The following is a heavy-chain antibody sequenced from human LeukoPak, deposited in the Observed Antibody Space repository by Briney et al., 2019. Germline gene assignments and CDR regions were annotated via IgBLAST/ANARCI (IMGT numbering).Heavy chain of an antibody. J-gene: IGHJ4*02. Sequence: ASVKVSCKASGYSFTGYFILWMRQAPGQGLEWLGWIDPHSGSTNYAPKFQGRVTSTRDTSINTVYLEVTSLRPDDTAIYYCARRGLAASSDSWGQGTLVTVPS. CDR2: IDPHSGST. V-gene: IGHV1-2*02. D-gene: IGHD2-15*01. CDR1: GYSFTGYF. CDR3: ARRGLAASSDS.